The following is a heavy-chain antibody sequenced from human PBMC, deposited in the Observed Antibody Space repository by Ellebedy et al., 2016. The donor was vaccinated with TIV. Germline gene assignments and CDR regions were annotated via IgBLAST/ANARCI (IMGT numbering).Heavy chain of an antibody. CDR2: ISGNGGSA. CDR3: ARRRGLDYFDY. J-gene: IGHJ4*02. CDR1: GFTFSAYA. Sequence: GESLKISCAASGFTFSAYAMNWVRQTPGTGLEWVSGISGNGGSAFYADSVKGRFTISRDNRENTLSLHMNSLTGGDTAVYFCARRRGLDYFDYWGQGALVTVSS. V-gene: IGHV3-23*01.